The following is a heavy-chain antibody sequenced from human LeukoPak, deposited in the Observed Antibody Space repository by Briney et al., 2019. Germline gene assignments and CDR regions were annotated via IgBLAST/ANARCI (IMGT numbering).Heavy chain of an antibody. CDR2: IYYSGST. CDR1: GVSISDSSYY. V-gene: IGHV4-39*02. Sequence: PSETLSLTCTVSGVSISDSSYYWGWIRQPPGKGLEWIGSIYYSGSTYYNPSLKSRVTISVDTSKNQFSLKLSSVTAADTAVYFCAREYRSSAGYWGQGTLVTVSS. J-gene: IGHJ4*02. CDR3: AREYRSSAGY. D-gene: IGHD6-6*01.